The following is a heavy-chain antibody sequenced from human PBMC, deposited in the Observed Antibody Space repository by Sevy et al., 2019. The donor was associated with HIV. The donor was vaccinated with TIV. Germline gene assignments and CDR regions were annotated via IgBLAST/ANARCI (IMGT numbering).Heavy chain of an antibody. CDR3: ASDSGTYTYYFDY. J-gene: IGHJ4*02. V-gene: IGHV4-34*01. CDR1: SESFRRYY. D-gene: IGHD1-26*01. Sequence: SETLSLTCAVYSESFRRYYWNWIRQSPEKGREWIGEINLSGTTNYNPSLKSRVTISVDPSRNQFSLKLNSVTAADTAVYYCASDSGTYTYYFDYWGQGTPVTVSS. CDR2: INLSGTT.